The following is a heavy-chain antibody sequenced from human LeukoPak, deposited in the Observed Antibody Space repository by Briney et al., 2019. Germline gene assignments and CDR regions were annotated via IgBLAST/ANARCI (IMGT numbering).Heavy chain of an antibody. V-gene: IGHV4-59*01. CDR1: GGSISSYY. Sequence: SETLSLTCTVSGGSISSYYWSWIRQPPGKGLEWIGYMYYSGSTNYNPSVKSRVTISVDTSKNQFSLKLSSVTAADTAVYYCARVLRGYSGYDLGLIQHWGQGTLVTVSS. CDR3: ARVLRGYSGYDLGLIQH. CDR2: MYYSGST. J-gene: IGHJ1*01. D-gene: IGHD5-12*01.